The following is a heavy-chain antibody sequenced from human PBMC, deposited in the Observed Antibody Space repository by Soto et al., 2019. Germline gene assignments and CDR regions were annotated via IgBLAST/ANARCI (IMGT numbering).Heavy chain of an antibody. CDR3: ARDQGGSYDSWFDP. Sequence: EVHVVESGGGLVKPGGSLRLSCTFTFSMYSMNWVRQAPGKGLEWVASISSGSAYIKYAESVKGRFTIPRDNAKNSLHLQMNSLRAEDTAIYHCARDQGGSYDSWFDPWGQGTLVTVSS. D-gene: IGHD1-26*01. CDR1: FTFSMYS. CDR2: ISSGSAYI. V-gene: IGHV3-21*06. J-gene: IGHJ5*02.